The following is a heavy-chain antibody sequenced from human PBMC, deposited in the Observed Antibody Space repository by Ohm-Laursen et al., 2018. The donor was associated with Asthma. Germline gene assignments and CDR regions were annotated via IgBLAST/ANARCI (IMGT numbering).Heavy chain of an antibody. CDR2: ISGSSSYT. CDR3: ARGYCTNGVCRRRTQFDY. CDR1: GFTFSDYY. D-gene: IGHD2-8*01. V-gene: IGHV3-11*06. Sequence: SLRLSCAASGFTFSDYYMSWIRQAPGKGLEWVSYISGSSSYTNYADSVKGRFTISRDNAKNSLYLQMNSLRAEDTAVYYCARGYCTNGVCRRRTQFDYWGQGTLVTVSS. J-gene: IGHJ4*02.